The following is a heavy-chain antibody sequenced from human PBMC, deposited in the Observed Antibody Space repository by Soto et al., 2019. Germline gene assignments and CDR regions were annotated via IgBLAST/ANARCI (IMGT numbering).Heavy chain of an antibody. CDR3: ARGGLAVAGTYY. J-gene: IGHJ4*02. D-gene: IGHD6-19*01. CDR1: GFTFSSYA. CDR2: ISYDGSNK. Sequence: QVPLVESGGGVVQPGRSLRLSCAASGFTFSSYAMHWVRQAPGKGLEWVAVISYDGSNKYYADSVKGRFTISRDNSKNTLYLQMNSLRAEDTGVYYCARGGLAVAGTYYWGQGTLVTVSS. V-gene: IGHV3-30-3*01.